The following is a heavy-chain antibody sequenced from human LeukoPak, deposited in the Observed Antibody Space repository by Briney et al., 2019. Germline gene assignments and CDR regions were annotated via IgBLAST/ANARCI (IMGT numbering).Heavy chain of an antibody. CDR3: ARRAYCGGDCYSPVDY. CDR2: ISTSGSTI. J-gene: IGHJ4*02. Sequence: TGGSLRLSCAASGFSFSSYEMIWVRQAPGKGLEWVSYISTSGSTIYYADSVKGRFTISRDNAKNSLYLQMNSLRAEDTAVYYCARRAYCGGDCYSPVDYWGQGTLVTVSS. CDR1: GFSFSSYE. V-gene: IGHV3-48*03. D-gene: IGHD2-21*02.